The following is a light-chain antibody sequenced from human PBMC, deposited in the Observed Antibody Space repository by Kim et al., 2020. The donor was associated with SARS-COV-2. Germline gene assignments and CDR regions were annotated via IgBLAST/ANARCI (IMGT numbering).Light chain of an antibody. CDR2: YDT. CDR1: NIGSRS. CDR3: QVWDSGSVHPVV. Sequence: SYELTQPPSVSVAPGQTASITCGGTNIGSRSVHWYQQKPGQAPMMVISYDTARPSGIPERFSGSNSGNTATLTISRVEAGDEADYYCQVWDSGSVHPVVFGGGTQLTV. V-gene: IGLV3-21*04. J-gene: IGLJ2*01.